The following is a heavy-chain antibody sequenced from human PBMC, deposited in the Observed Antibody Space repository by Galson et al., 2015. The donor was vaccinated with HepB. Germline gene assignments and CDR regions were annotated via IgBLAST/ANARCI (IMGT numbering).Heavy chain of an antibody. Sequence: SVKVSCKASGGTFSSYAISWVRQAPGQGLEWMGGIIPIFGTANYAQKFQGRVTITADESTSTAYMKLSSLRSEDTAVYYCARSGGDYDHYYGMDVWGQGTTVTVSS. CDR2: IIPIFGTA. CDR1: GGTFSSYA. V-gene: IGHV1-69*13. J-gene: IGHJ6*02. CDR3: ARSGGDYDHYYGMDV. D-gene: IGHD2-21*02.